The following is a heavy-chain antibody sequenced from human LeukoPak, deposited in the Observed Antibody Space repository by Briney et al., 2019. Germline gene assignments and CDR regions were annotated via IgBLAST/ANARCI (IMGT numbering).Heavy chain of an antibody. D-gene: IGHD4-17*01. Sequence: PGGCLSLSCAASGFTFDDYGMSWVRHAPGKGLEWVSGINWNGGSTGYADSVKGRFTISRDNAKNSLYLQMNSLRAEDTALYYCAREASPDYGDYEPSAFDIWGQGTLVTVSS. CDR1: GFTFDDYG. V-gene: IGHV3-20*04. CDR3: AREASPDYGDYEPSAFDI. J-gene: IGHJ3*02. CDR2: INWNGGST.